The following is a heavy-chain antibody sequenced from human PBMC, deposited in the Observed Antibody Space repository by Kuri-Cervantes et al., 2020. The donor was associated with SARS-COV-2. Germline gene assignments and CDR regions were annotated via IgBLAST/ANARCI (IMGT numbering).Heavy chain of an antibody. CDR3: ARACFDWLSGVPQCYFDY. V-gene: IGHV1-69*13. D-gene: IGHD3-9*01. Sequence: SVKVSCKASGGTFSSYAISWVRQAPGQGLEWMGRIIPIFGTANYAQKFQGRVTITADESTSTAYMELSSLRSEDTAVYYCARACFDWLSGVPQCYFDYWGQGTLVTVSS. CDR2: IIPIFGTA. CDR1: GGTFSSYA. J-gene: IGHJ4*02.